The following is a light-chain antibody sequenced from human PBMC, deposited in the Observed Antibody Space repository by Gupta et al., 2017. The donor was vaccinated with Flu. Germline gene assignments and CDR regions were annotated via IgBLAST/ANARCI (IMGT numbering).Light chain of an antibody. Sequence: DIVMTQSPDSLAVSLGERATINCKSSQSVLYSSNNKNYLAWYQQKPGQPPKLLIYWASTRESGVPDRFSGSGSGTDFTLTISSLQAEDVAVYYCQQDYCGPRTFGQGTKVEVK. CDR3: QQDYCGPRT. J-gene: IGKJ1*01. V-gene: IGKV4-1*01. CDR1: QSVLYSSNNKNY. CDR2: WAS.